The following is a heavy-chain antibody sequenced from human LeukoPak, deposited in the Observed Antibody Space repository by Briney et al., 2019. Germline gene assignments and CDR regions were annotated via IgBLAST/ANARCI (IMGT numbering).Heavy chain of an antibody. D-gene: IGHD6-13*01. Sequence: GGSLRLSCAASGFTFSSYSMNWVRQAPGKGLEWVSSISSSSSYIYYADSVKGRFTISRDNAKNSPYLQMNSLRAEDTAVYYCAREPAAGNDYWGQGTLVTVSS. CDR1: GFTFSSYS. V-gene: IGHV3-21*01. CDR2: ISSSSSYI. J-gene: IGHJ4*02. CDR3: AREPAAGNDY.